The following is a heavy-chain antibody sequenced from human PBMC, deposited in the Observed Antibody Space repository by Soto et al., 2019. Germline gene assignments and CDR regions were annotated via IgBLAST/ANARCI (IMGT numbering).Heavy chain of an antibody. Sequence: XGSLGLSCSASGFSISDCAMGWVRQAPGKGLEWVSIISDSGTKTFYADSVKGRFAISRDTSKNTVYMQMNNLRVEDTALYYCAKDGISKDDDWGQGTVVTVPS. V-gene: IGHV3-23*01. CDR3: AKDGISKDDD. J-gene: IGHJ4*02. D-gene: IGHD6-13*01. CDR1: GFSISDCA. CDR2: ISDSGTKT.